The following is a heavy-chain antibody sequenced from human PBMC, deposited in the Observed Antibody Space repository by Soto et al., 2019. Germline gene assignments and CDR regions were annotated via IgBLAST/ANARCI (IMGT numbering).Heavy chain of an antibody. CDR3: ARGLGCFDGDYNYCHD. J-gene: IGHJ4*02. Sequence: QVQLVESGGGVVQPGRSLRLSCAASGFTFSNYAIHWVRQAPGKGLEWVAVISYDGSNKYYADSVKGRFTISRDNSKNTLYLRLNSLRAEDTAVYYCARGLGCFDGDYNYCHDWGQGTLVTVSS. CDR1: GFTFSNYA. V-gene: IGHV3-30-3*01. D-gene: IGHD4-17*01. CDR2: ISYDGSNK.